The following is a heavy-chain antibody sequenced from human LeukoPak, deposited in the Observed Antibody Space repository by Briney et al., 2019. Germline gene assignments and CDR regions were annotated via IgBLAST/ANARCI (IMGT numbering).Heavy chain of an antibody. Sequence: AGGPLRLSCAASGFTFSSYWMHWVRQAPGKGLVWVSRINSDGSSTSYADSVKGQFTISRDNAKNTLYLQMNSLRAEDTAVYYCARARGDNDFWSGYYTPDPFDIWGQGTMVTVSS. D-gene: IGHD3-3*01. J-gene: IGHJ3*02. CDR2: INSDGSST. V-gene: IGHV3-74*01. CDR3: ARARGDNDFWSGYYTPDPFDI. CDR1: GFTFSSYW.